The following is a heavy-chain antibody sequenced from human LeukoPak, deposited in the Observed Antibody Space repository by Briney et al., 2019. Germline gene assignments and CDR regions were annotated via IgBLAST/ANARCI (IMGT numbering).Heavy chain of an antibody. J-gene: IGHJ4*02. CDR2: ISGSGGST. Sequence: GGSLRLSRAASGFTFSGYAMSWVRQAPGKGLEWVSAISGSGGSTYYADSVKGRFTISRDNSKNTLYLQMNSLRAEDTAVYYCAKSRLYYDILTGYFDYWGQGTLVTVSS. D-gene: IGHD3-9*01. CDR3: AKSRLYYDILTGYFDY. CDR1: GFTFSGYA. V-gene: IGHV3-23*01.